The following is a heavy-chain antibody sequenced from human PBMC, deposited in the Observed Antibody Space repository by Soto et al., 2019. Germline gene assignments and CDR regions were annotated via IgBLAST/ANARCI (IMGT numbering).Heavy chain of an antibody. CDR2: MNPNSGNT. V-gene: IGHV1-8*01. CDR1: GYTFTSYD. D-gene: IGHD2-15*01. CDR3: ARALVVVVAATPHDAFDI. J-gene: IGHJ3*02. Sequence: SSVKVSCKASGYTFTSYDINWVRQETGEGLEWMGWMNPNSGNTGYAQKFQGRVTMTRNTSISTAYMELSSLRSEDTAVYYCARALVVVVAATPHDAFDIWGQGTMVSVSS.